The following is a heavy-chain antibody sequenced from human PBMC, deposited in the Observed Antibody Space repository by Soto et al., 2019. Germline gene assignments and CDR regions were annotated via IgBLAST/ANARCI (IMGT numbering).Heavy chain of an antibody. CDR1: GYTFTRYG. V-gene: IGHV1-18*01. CDR3: AKYRRSDADGYTLDF. J-gene: IGHJ4*02. D-gene: IGHD5-12*01. CDR2: ISAYNGNT. Sequence: ASVKVSCKASGYTFTRYGVSWVRQAPGQGLECMGWISAYNGNTNYAQKLQGRVTMTTXTXXSXXXMXLXXLRPDATAVYCCAKYRRSDADGYTLDFWGQGILVTVSS.